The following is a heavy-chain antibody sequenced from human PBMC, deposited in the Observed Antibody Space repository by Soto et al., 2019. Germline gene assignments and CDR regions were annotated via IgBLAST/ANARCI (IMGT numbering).Heavy chain of an antibody. V-gene: IGHV4-59*08. Sequence: SETLSLTCTGSGGYISSYYWSWIRQPPGKGLEWIGYIYYSGSTNYNPSLKSRVTISVDTSKNQFSLKLNSMTAADTAVYYCARHNYGSGSTYFDYWGQGTLVTVSS. CDR1: GGYISSYY. CDR3: ARHNYGSGSTYFDY. J-gene: IGHJ4*02. D-gene: IGHD3-10*01. CDR2: IYYSGST.